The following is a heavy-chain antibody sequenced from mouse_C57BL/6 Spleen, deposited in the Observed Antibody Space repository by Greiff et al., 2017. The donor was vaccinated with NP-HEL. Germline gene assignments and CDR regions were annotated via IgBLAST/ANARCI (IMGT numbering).Heavy chain of an antibody. V-gene: IGHV1-18*01. CDR1: GYTFTDYN. D-gene: IGHD1-1*01. Sequence: VQLKESGPELVKPGASVKIPCKASGYTFTDYNMDWVKQSHGKSLEWIGDINPNNGGTIYNQKFKGKATLTVDKSSRTAYMELRSLTSEVTAVYYCERNPYGSSRHYYWGQGTTLTVST. J-gene: IGHJ2*01. CDR2: INPNNGGT. CDR3: ERNPYGSSRHYY.